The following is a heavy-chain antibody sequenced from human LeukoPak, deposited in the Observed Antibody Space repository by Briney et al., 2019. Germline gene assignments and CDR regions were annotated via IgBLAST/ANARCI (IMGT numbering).Heavy chain of an antibody. CDR2: ISSGGDTT. Sequence: GGSLRLSCATSGFTFSSYAMTWVRQAPGKGLEWVSSISSGGDTTYYAASVKGRFTVSRDNSKNMLYLQMKSLRVEDTAVYYCVTQTYSGSNKYYFDYWGQGTLVTVSS. V-gene: IGHV3-23*01. CDR1: GFTFSSYA. CDR3: VTQTYSGSNKYYFDY. D-gene: IGHD1-26*01. J-gene: IGHJ4*02.